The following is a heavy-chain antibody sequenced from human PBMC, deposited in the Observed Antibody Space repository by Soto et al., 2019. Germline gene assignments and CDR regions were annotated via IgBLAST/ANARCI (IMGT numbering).Heavy chain of an antibody. D-gene: IGHD3-10*02. J-gene: IGHJ6*02. Sequence: PSETLSLTCTVSGGSISSSSYYWGWIRQPPGKGLEWIGSIYYSGSTYYNPSLKSRVTISVDTSKNQFSLKLSSVTAADTAVYYCARHNRVFGGHYGMDVWGQGTTVTVSS. CDR3: ARHNRVFGGHYGMDV. CDR2: IYYSGST. V-gene: IGHV4-39*01. CDR1: GGSISSSSYY.